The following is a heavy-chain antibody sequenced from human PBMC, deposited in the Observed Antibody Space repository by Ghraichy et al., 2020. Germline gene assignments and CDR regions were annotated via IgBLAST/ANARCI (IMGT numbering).Heavy chain of an antibody. CDR3: ARVAGVLSGYIYYFDY. CDR2: INHSGST. CDR1: GGSFSGNY. D-gene: IGHD3-9*01. J-gene: IGHJ4*02. V-gene: IGHV4-34*01. Sequence: SETLSLTCAVYGGSFSGNYWSWIRQPPGKGLEWIGEINHSGSTSYNPSLKSRVTMSVDTSKNQFSLELSSVTAADTAVYYCARVAGVLSGYIYYFDYWGQGTLVTVSS.